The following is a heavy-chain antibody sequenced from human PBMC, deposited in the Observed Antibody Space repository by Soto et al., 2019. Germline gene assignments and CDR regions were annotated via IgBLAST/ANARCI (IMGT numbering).Heavy chain of an antibody. CDR2: IIPIFGTA. Sequence: GXSGKVSCKASVGSFSSYAISWVRQAPGQGLEWMGGIIPIFGTANYAQKFQGRVTITADESTSTAYMELSSLRSEDTAVYYCASARATITGYYYYGMDVWGQGTTVTVSS. D-gene: IGHD5-12*01. CDR3: ASARATITGYYYYGMDV. V-gene: IGHV1-69*13. CDR1: VGSFSSYA. J-gene: IGHJ6*02.